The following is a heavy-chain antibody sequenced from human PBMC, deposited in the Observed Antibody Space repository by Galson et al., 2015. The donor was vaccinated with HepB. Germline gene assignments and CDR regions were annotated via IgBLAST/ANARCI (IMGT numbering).Heavy chain of an antibody. J-gene: IGHJ2*01. D-gene: IGHD6-6*01. V-gene: IGHV3-64D*06. Sequence: SLRLSCAASGSTFSSYAMHWVRQAPGKGLEYVSAISSNGGSTYYADSVKGRFTISRDNSKNTLYLQMSSLRAEDTAVYYCVKSRAARPNWYFDLWGRGTLVTVSS. CDR2: ISSNGGST. CDR1: GSTFSSYA. CDR3: VKSRAARPNWYFDL.